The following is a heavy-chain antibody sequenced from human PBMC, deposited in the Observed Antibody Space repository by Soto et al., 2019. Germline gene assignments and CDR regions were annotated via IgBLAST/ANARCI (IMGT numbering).Heavy chain of an antibody. V-gene: IGHV3-30*18. CDR1: GFTFSSYG. J-gene: IGHJ3*02. D-gene: IGHD3-10*01. CDR2: ISYDGSNK. Sequence: GGSLRLSCAASGFTFSSYGMHWVRQAPGKGLEWVAVISYDGSNKYYADSVKGRFTISRDNSKNTLYLQMNSLRAEDTAVYYCAKAVPGDDAFDIWGQGTMVTVSS. CDR3: AKAVPGDDAFDI.